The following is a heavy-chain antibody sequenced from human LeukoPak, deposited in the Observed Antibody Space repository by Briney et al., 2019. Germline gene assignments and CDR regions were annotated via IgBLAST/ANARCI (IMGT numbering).Heavy chain of an antibody. D-gene: IGHD2-2*02. CDR2: IIPIFGTA. V-gene: IGHV1-69*05. J-gene: IGHJ3*02. CDR1: GGTFSSYA. Sequence: GASVKVSCKASGGTFSSYAISWVRQAPGKGLEWMGRIIPIFGTANYAQKFQGRVTITTDESTSTAYMELSSLRSEDTAVYYCARVHTPGRDAFDIWGQGTMVTVSS. CDR3: ARVHTPGRDAFDI.